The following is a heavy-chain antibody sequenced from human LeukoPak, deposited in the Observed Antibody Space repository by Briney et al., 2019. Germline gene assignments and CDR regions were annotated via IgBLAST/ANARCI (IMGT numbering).Heavy chain of an antibody. Sequence: ASVKVSCKASGYTFISYGISWVRQAPGQGLEWMGWISAYNGNTNYAQKLQGRVTMTTDTSTSTAYMELRSLRSDDTAVYYCAGTLYYDSSGYHYDYWGQGTLVTVSS. J-gene: IGHJ4*02. V-gene: IGHV1-18*04. CDR3: AGTLYYDSSGYHYDY. CDR1: GYTFISYG. D-gene: IGHD3-22*01. CDR2: ISAYNGNT.